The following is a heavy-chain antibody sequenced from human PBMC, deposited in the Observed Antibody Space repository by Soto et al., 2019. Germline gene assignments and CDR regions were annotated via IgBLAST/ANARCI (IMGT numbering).Heavy chain of an antibody. CDR3: ARRLDFGNGYFTAPMDV. V-gene: IGHV6-1*01. CDR1: GDSVSSNSAA. Sequence: SQTLSLTCVISGDSVSSNSAAWNWIRQSPSRGLEWLGRTYYRSRWYNDYAVSVRSRITVNADTSKNQFSLHLTSVTAADTAVYYCARRLDFGNGYFTAPMDVWGKGTTVTVSS. J-gene: IGHJ6*03. D-gene: IGHD3-3*01. CDR2: TYYRSRWYN.